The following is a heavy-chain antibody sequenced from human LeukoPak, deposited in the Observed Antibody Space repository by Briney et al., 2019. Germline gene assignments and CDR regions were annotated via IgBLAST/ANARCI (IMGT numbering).Heavy chain of an antibody. J-gene: IGHJ5*02. D-gene: IGHD2-2*01. CDR2: IYHSGST. CDR1: GYSISSGYY. CDR3: ARTPRDCSSTSCYFWFDP. Sequence: PSETLSLTCAVSGYSISSGYYWGWIRPPPGKGLEWIGSIYHSGSTYYNPSLKSRVTISVDTSKNQFSLKLSSVTAADTAVYYCARTPRDCSSTSCYFWFDPWGQGTLVTVSS. V-gene: IGHV4-38-2*01.